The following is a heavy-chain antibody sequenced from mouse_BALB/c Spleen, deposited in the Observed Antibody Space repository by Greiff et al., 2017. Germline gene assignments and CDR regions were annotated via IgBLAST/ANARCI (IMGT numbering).Heavy chain of an antibody. Sequence: VKLQQPGAELVKPGASVKLSCKASGYTFTSYWMHWVKQRPGQGLEWIGEIDPSDSYTNYNQKFKGKATLTVDKSSSTAYMQLSSLTSEDSAVYYCARWGYYGSSWYFDVWGAGTTVTVSS. V-gene: IGHV1-69*02. D-gene: IGHD1-1*01. CDR3: ARWGYYGSSWYFDV. J-gene: IGHJ1*01. CDR2: IDPSDSYT. CDR1: GYTFTSYW.